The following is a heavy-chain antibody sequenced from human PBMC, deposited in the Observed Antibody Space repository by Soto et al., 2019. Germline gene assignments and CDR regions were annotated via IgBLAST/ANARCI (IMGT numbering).Heavy chain of an antibody. V-gene: IGHV3-23*01. CDR3: AKRSSYSIGWYFDY. D-gene: IGHD6-19*01. CDR1: GFTFGSYA. Sequence: GGSLRLSCAASGFTFGSYAMSWVRQPPGKGLEWVSSISGSSTNTYYADSVKGRFTVSRDDSKSTLYLQMNSLRDEDTAIYYCAKRSSYSIGWYFDYWGQGTLVTVSS. J-gene: IGHJ4*02. CDR2: ISGSSTNT.